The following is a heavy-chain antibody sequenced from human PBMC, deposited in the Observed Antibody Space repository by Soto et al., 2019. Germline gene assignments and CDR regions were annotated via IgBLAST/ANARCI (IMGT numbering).Heavy chain of an antibody. CDR1: GDSVSSNTAA. D-gene: IGHD6-19*01. CDR3: ARGVAGSGFDL. J-gene: IGHJ4*02. CDR2: TYYRSNWRH. Sequence: SQTLSLTCAISGDSVSSNTAAWNWIRSSPSRGLEWLGRTYYRSNWRHDYAVSVKSRITVNPDTSKTHFSLQLNSVTPDDTAVYYCARGVAGSGFDLWGQATLVTVSS. V-gene: IGHV6-1*01.